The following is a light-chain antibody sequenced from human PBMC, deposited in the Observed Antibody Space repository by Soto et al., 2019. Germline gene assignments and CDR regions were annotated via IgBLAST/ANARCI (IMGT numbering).Light chain of an antibody. V-gene: IGKV3-11*01. CDR3: QQHSTLLT. J-gene: IGKJ4*01. CDR2: DAS. CDR1: QSVGTY. Sequence: EIVLTQSPATLSLSPGERATLSCRASQSVGTYLAWYQQKPGQAPRLLIYDASNRATGIPARFSGSGSGTDFTLTSSSLEPEDFAVYYCQQHSTLLTFGGGTKVEI.